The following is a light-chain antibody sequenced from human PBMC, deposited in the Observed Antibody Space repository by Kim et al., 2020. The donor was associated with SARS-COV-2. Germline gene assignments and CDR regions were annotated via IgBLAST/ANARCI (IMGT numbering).Light chain of an antibody. V-gene: IGLV3-19*01. J-gene: IGLJ3*02. CDR3: NSRDSSGDHVV. CDR1: SLRNYY. Sequence: SSELTQDPAVSVALGQTVRLTCQGDSLRNYYATWYQQRPGQAAVLVLFGKYNRPSGIPDRFSGSGSGNTASLTITGAQAEDEADYYCNSRDSSGDHVVFG. CDR2: GKY.